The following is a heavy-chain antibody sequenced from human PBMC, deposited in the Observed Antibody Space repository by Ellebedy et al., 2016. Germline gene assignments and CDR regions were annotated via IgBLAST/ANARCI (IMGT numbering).Heavy chain of an antibody. J-gene: IGHJ4*02. V-gene: IGHV1-46*01. CDR3: ARGYYFGLATYGYFDY. D-gene: IGHD3-10*01. Sequence: ASVKVSXKASRFAFTTYYMHWLRQAPGQGLEWMGIIKPTDGSTSSPQKFQGRVTMTRDTSSSTVYMELSSLRSEDTAVYYCARGYYFGLATYGYFDYWGQGTLVTVSS. CDR1: RFAFTTYY. CDR2: IKPTDGST.